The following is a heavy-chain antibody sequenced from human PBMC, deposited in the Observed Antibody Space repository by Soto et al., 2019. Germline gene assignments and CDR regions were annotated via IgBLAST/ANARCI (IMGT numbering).Heavy chain of an antibody. J-gene: IGHJ6*02. D-gene: IGHD3-22*01. CDR3: ARVRYDSSGYYYYYYGMDV. CDR2: IIPIFGTA. Sequence: SVKVSCQASGGTYSSYAISWVRQAPGQGLEWMGGIIPIFGTANYAQKFQGRVTITADESTSTAYMELSSLRSEGTAVYYCARVRYDSSGYYYYYYGMDVWGQGTTVTVSS. V-gene: IGHV1-69*13. CDR1: GGTYSSYA.